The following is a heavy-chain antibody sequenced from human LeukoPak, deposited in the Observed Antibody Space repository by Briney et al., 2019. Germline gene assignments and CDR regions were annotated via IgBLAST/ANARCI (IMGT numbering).Heavy chain of an antibody. Sequence: SETLSLTCTVSGGSISSSSYYWGWIRQPPGKGLEWIGSIYYSGSTNYNPSLKSRVTISVDTSKNQFSLKLSSVTAADTAVYYCARHADHTYSSGWYSAFDIWGQGTMVTVSS. D-gene: IGHD6-19*01. CDR3: ARHADHTYSSGWYSAFDI. V-gene: IGHV4-39*01. J-gene: IGHJ3*02. CDR2: IYYSGST. CDR1: GGSISSSSYY.